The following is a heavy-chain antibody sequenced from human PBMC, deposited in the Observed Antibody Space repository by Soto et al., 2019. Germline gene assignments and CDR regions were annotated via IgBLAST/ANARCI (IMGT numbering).Heavy chain of an antibody. D-gene: IGHD5-12*01. CDR1: GGSIKSSSYY. V-gene: IGHV4-39*01. CDR2: IFYSGST. J-gene: IGHJ4*02. Sequence: SETLSLTCNVSGGSIKSSSYYWGWVRQPPGKGLEWIGSIFYSGSTYYKPSLKSRVTMSVDTSRDQFSLKLYSVTAADTAVYYCARHEAPGGLRFQLFDYWGQGALVTVS. CDR3: ARHEAPGGLRFQLFDY.